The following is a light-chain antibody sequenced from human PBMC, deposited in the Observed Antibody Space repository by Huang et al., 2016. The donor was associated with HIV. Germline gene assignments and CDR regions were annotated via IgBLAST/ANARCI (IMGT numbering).Light chain of an antibody. CDR2: GAS. Sequence: EIVMTQSPATLPGSPGERATLPCRASQSISSNLAWYQQKHGQAPRLLIYGASTRATGIPARFSGSGSGTEFTLTISSLQSEDFAVYYCQQYNNWPPEITFGQGTRLEIK. V-gene: IGKV3-15*01. CDR3: QQYNNWPPEIT. CDR1: QSISSN. J-gene: IGKJ5*01.